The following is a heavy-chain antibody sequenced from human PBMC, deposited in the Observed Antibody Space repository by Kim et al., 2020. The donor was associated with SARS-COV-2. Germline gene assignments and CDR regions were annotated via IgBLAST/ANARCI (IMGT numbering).Heavy chain of an antibody. V-gene: IGHV1-69*02. Sequence: SVKVSCKTSGGTLNNYPISWVRQVPGQGLEWMGRIIPTLGETNALHVTNFAQKFQGRVTLTADTSTSTVYMELSSLTFEDTAVYFCARPPRGQHLVYYFDSWGQGTLVTVSS. D-gene: IGHD6-13*01. CDR1: GGTLNNYP. CDR3: ARPPRGQHLVYYFDS. J-gene: IGHJ4*02. CDR2: IIPTLGETNALHVT.